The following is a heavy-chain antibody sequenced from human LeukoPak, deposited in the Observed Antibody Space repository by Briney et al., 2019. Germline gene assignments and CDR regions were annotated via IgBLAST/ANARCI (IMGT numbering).Heavy chain of an antibody. CDR1: GFTFSDYY. Sequence: GGSLRLSCAASGFTFSDYYMNWIRQAPGKGLEWVGRIKSKSDGGTTDYAAPVKGRFTISRDDSKNTLFLQVNSLKIEDTAVYYCTTVTLRPVGLWGQGTLVTVSS. D-gene: IGHD3-10*01. CDR2: IKSKSDGGTT. CDR3: TTVTLRPVGL. V-gene: IGHV3-15*05. J-gene: IGHJ4*02.